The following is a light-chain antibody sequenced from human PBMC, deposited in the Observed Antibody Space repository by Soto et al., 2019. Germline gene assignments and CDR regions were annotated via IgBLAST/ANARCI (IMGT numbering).Light chain of an antibody. Sequence: EIVLTQSPGTLSLPTGERATLHCRASQSVSSSYLAWYQQKPGQAPRLLIYGASSRATGIPDRFSGSGSGTDFTLTISRLEPEDFAVYYCQQYGSSFFGGGTKVDIK. CDR3: QQYGSSF. V-gene: IGKV3-20*01. CDR2: GAS. J-gene: IGKJ4*01. CDR1: QSVSSSY.